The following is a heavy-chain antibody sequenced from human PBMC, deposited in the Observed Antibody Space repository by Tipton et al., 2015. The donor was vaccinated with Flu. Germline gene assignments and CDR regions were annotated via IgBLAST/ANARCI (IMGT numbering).Heavy chain of an antibody. CDR1: GDSLTNGRY. CDR2: IHHRGST. Sequence: TLSLTCTVSGDSLTNGRYWDWVRQPPGKGLEWIGNIHHRGSTYYSPSLKSRVTISMDTSKNQFSLTLISVTAADTAIYYCARARPYGDFSETLDYWGQGMLVTISS. J-gene: IGHJ4*02. D-gene: IGHD4-17*01. V-gene: IGHV4-38-2*02. CDR3: ARARPYGDFSETLDY.